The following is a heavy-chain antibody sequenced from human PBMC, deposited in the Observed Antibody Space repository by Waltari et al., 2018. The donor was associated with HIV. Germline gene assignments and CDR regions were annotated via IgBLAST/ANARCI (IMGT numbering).Heavy chain of an antibody. D-gene: IGHD3-10*01. CDR3: AKEGVWRGSRSYYYFDH. CDR1: GFTFGDFA. V-gene: IGHV3-9*01. Sequence: EVQLVDSGGNLVQSGRSLRLSCAASGFTFGDFAMHWVRRVPGKGLELVSGISWNSANTDYVDSVKGRFTISRDNAKNSLYLQMNSLRAEDTALYFCAKEGVWRGSRSYYYFDHWGQGTLVSVSS. CDR2: ISWNSANT. J-gene: IGHJ4*02.